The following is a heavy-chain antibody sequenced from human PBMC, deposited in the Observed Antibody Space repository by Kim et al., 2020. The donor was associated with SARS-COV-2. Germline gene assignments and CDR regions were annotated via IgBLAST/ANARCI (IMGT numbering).Heavy chain of an antibody. Sequence: ASVKVSCKASGYTFTSYAMNWVRQAPGQGLEWMGWINTNTGNPTYAQGFTGRFVFSLDTSVSTAYLQISSLKAEDTAVYYCARLHVGSSWYGSIADGYWGQGTLVNVSS. J-gene: IGHJ4*02. D-gene: IGHD6-13*01. V-gene: IGHV7-4-1*02. CDR1: GYTFTSYA. CDR2: INTNTGNP. CDR3: ARLHVGSSWYGSIADGY.